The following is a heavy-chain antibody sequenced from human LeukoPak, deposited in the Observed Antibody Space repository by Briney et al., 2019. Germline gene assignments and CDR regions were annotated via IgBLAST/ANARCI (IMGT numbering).Heavy chain of an antibody. CDR2: ISSSSSYI. D-gene: IGHD6-6*01. CDR1: GFTFSSYS. CDR3: ARDSSSGAFDI. J-gene: IGHJ3*02. V-gene: IGHV3-21*01. Sequence: GGSLRLSCAASGFTFSSYSMNWVRQAPGKGLEWVSSISSSSSYIYYADSVKGRFTISRDNAKNSLYLQMNSLRAEDTAVYYCARDSSSGAFDIWGQGTMVTVSS.